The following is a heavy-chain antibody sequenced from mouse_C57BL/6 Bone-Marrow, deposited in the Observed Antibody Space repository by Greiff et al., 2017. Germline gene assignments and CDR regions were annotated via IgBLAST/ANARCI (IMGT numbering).Heavy chain of an antibody. J-gene: IGHJ2*01. CDR3: ARDRYSYYYGSSLYFDY. CDR2: ISDGGSYT. D-gene: IGHD1-1*01. Sequence: LMESGGGLVKPGGSLKLSCAASGFTFSSYAMSWVRQTPEKRLEWVATISDGGSYTYYPDNVKGRFTISRDNAKNNLYLQMSHLKSEDTAMYYCARDRYSYYYGSSLYFDYWGQGTTLTVSS. CDR1: GFTFSSYA. V-gene: IGHV5-4*01.